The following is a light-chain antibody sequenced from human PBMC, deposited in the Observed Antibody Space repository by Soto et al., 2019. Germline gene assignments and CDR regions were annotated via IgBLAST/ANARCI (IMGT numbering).Light chain of an antibody. CDR3: QQFETYTRT. V-gene: IGKV1-5*03. J-gene: IGKJ1*01. CDR1: QSIRSW. Sequence: DIQMTQSPSTLSASVGDRVTISCRASQSIRSWLAWYQQKPGKAPKLLIYKASSLESGVPSRFSGSGSRTEFTLTISGLQPDDFATYYCQQFETYTRTFGQGTKVEIK. CDR2: KAS.